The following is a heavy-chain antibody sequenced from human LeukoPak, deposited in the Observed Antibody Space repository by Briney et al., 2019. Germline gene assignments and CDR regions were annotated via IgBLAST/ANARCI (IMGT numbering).Heavy chain of an antibody. D-gene: IGHD3-9*01. V-gene: IGHV4-34*01. CDR1: GGSFSGYY. J-gene: IGHJ4*02. Sequence: PSETLSLTCAVYGGSFSGYYWSWIRQPPGKGLEWIGEINHSGSTNYNPSLKSRVTISVDTSKNQFSLKLSSVTAADTAVYYCASSTYYDILTGYYYFDYWGQGTLVTVSS. CDR2: INHSGST. CDR3: ASSTYYDILTGYYYFDY.